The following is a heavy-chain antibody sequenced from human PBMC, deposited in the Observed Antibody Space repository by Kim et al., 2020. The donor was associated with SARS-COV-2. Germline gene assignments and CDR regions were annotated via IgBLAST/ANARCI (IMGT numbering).Heavy chain of an antibody. Sequence: PVKGRFTISRDDSKNTLYLQMNSLKTEDTAVYYCTTTGLLWFGSPYYFDYWGQGTLVTVSS. D-gene: IGHD3-10*01. CDR3: TTTGLLWFGSPYYFDY. V-gene: IGHV3-15*05. J-gene: IGHJ4*02.